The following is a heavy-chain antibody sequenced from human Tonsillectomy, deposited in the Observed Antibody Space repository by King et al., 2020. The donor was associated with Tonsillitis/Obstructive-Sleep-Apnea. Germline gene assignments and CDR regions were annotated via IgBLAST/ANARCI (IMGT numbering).Heavy chain of an antibody. CDR3: TPKWGWELPNDAFDI. V-gene: IGHV3-15*01. J-gene: IGHJ3*02. CDR1: GFTFSNAW. Sequence: VQLVESGGGLVKPGGSLRLSCAASGFTFSNAWMSWVRQAPGKGLEWVGRIKSKTDGGTTDYAAPVKGRFTISRDDSKNTLYLQMNSLKTEDTAVYYCTPKWGWELPNDAFDIWGQGTMVTVSS. D-gene: IGHD1-26*01. CDR2: IKSKTDGGTT.